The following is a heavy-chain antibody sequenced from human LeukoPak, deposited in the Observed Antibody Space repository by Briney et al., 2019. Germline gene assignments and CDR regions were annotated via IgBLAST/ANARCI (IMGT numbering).Heavy chain of an antibody. D-gene: IGHD5-24*01. J-gene: IGHJ4*02. CDR3: ARHGRWLQRGSFDY. Sequence: SETLSLTCTVSGGSISSYYWCWIRQPPGKGLEWIGYIYYGGSTNYNPSLRSRVTISVDTSKNQFSLKLSSVTAAETAVYCCARHGRWLQRGSFDYWGQGTLVTVSS. CDR2: IYYGGST. CDR1: GGSISSYY. V-gene: IGHV4-59*08.